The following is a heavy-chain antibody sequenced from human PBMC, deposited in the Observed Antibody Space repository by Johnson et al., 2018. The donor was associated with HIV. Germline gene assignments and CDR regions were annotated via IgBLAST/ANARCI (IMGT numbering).Heavy chain of an antibody. CDR1: GFTFDDYG. J-gene: IGHJ3*02. CDR3: ANLFRGDWGFDAFDI. D-gene: IGHD7-27*01. V-gene: IGHV3-20*04. CDR2: INWNGGRT. Sequence: MQLVESGGGVVRPGGSLRLSCAASGFTFDDYGMSWVRRAPGKGLEWVSGINWNGGRTGYADSVKGRFTISRDNAKNSLYLQMNSLRAEDTALYYCANLFRGDWGFDAFDIWGQGTLVTVSS.